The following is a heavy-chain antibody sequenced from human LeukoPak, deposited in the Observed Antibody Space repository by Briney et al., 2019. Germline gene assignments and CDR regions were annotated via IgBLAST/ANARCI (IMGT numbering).Heavy chain of an antibody. D-gene: IGHD3-16*01. J-gene: IGHJ4*02. V-gene: IGHV4-59*12. CDR2: INDNGHS. CDR1: GGSIRNYY. CDR3: ARESADYVRGSFDY. Sequence: PSETLSLTCTVSGGSIRNYYWSWIRQPPGKGLEWIAYINDNGHSGYNPSLESRVTISVDTSKNHFSLRLRSVTAADTAVYYCARESADYVRGSFDYWGQGILVTVSS.